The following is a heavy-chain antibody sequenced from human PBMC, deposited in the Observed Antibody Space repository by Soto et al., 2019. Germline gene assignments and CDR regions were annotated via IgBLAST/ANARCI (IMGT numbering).Heavy chain of an antibody. Sequence: SGPTLVNPTRTLTLTCTFSGFSLSTSGMCVSWIRQPPGKALEWLARIDWDDDKYYSTSLKTRLTISKDTSKNQVVLTMTNMDPVDTATYYCARNIYGDYVRYYYYGMDVWGQGTTVTV. J-gene: IGHJ6*02. V-gene: IGHV2-70*11. D-gene: IGHD4-17*01. CDR2: IDWDDDK. CDR1: GFSLSTSGMC. CDR3: ARNIYGDYVRYYYYGMDV.